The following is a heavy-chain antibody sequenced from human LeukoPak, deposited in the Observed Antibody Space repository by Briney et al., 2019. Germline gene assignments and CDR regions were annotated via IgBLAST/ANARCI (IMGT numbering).Heavy chain of an antibody. J-gene: IGHJ4*02. Sequence: GGSLRLSCAASGFTFSSYWMHWVRQAPGKGLVWVARITPDGSGTSYADSVRGRFTVSRENAKNTLYLQMNSLRDEDTAVYYCIKDKSGWVDYWGQGTLVTVSS. CDR2: ITPDGSGT. D-gene: IGHD3-3*01. V-gene: IGHV3-74*01. CDR1: GFTFSSYW. CDR3: IKDKSGWVDY.